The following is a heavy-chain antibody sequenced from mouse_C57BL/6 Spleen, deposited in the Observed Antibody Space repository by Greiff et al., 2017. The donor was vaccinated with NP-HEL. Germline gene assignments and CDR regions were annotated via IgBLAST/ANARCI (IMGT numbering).Heavy chain of an antibody. V-gene: IGHV1-26*01. CDR3: ASRSNDGYFDV. J-gene: IGHJ1*03. CDR2: INPNNGGT. CDR1: GYTFTDYY. D-gene: IGHD2-12*01. Sequence: EVQLQQSGPELVKPGASVKISCKASGYTFTDYYMNWVKQSHGKSLEWIGDINPNNGGTSYNQKFKGKATLTVDKSSSTAYMELRSLTSEDSAVYYCASRSNDGYFDVWGTGTTVTVSS.